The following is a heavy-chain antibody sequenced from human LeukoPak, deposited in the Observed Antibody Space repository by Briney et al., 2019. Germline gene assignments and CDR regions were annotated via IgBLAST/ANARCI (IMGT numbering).Heavy chain of an antibody. Sequence: PSETLSLTCTVSGGSISSYYWSWIRQPPGKGLEWIGYIYYSGSTNYNPSLKSRVTISVDTSKNQFSLKLSSVTAADTAVYYCARLPGIAAVGARTADYWGQGTLVTVSS. D-gene: IGHD6-13*01. CDR3: ARLPGIAAVGARTADY. J-gene: IGHJ4*02. CDR2: IYYSGST. V-gene: IGHV4-59*01. CDR1: GGSISSYY.